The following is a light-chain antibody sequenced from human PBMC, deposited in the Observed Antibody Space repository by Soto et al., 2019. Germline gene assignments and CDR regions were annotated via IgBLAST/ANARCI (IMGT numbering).Light chain of an antibody. CDR1: QSVSSNY. Sequence: EIVLTQSPGTLSLSPGEGATLSCRASQSVSSNYIAWFQQKPGQAPRLLIYGASSRATGIPDRFSGSGSGTDFTLTISRLEPEDFAVYYCQQYGSSPWTFGQGTKVEIK. V-gene: IGKV3-20*01. J-gene: IGKJ1*01. CDR2: GAS. CDR3: QQYGSSPWT.